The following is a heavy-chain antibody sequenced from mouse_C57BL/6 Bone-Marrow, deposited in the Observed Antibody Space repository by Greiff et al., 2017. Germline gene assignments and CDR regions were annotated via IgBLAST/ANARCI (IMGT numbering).Heavy chain of an antibody. CDR2: LNPYNGGT. J-gene: IGHJ4*01. V-gene: IGHV1-19*01. CDR3: ARELRVFYYAMDY. D-gene: IGHD1-1*01. CDR1: GYTFTDYY. Sequence: EVQLQQSGPVLVKPGASVKMSCKASGYTFTDYYMNWVKQSHGKSLEWIGVLNPYNGGTSYNQKFKGKATLTVDKSSSTAYMELNSLTSEDSAVYYCARELRVFYYAMDYWGQGTSVTVSS.